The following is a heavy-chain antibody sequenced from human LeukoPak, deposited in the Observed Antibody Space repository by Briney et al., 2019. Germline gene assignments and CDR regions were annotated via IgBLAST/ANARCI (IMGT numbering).Heavy chain of an antibody. V-gene: IGHV4-38-2*02. J-gene: IGHJ4*02. Sequence: PSGTLSLTCTVSGYSISSGYYWGWIRQPPGKGLEWIGSIYHSGSTYYNPSLKSRVTISVDTSKNQFSLKLSSVTAADTAVYYCARGTVTINYWGQGTLVTVSS. CDR2: IYHSGST. CDR3: ARGTVTINY. D-gene: IGHD4-17*01. CDR1: GYSISSGYY.